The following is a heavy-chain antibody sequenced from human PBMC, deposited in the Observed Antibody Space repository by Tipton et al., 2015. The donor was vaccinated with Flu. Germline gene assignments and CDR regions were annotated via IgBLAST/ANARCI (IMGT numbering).Heavy chain of an antibody. CDR3: AKVIPGKVAGLDY. D-gene: IGHD6-19*01. Sequence: GSLRLSCAASGFTFSIYAMSWVRQAPGKRLEWISAMSGGGGGTYYADSVKGRFTISRDNSKNALYLRMNSLRAEDTAIYYCAKVIPGKVAGLDYWGQGTLVTVSS. CDR1: GFTFSIYA. CDR2: MSGGGGGT. J-gene: IGHJ4*02. V-gene: IGHV3-23*01.